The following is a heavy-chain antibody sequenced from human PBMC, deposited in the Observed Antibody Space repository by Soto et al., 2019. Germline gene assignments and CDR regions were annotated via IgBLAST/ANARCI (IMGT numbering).Heavy chain of an antibody. D-gene: IGHD4-17*01. CDR1: GGSISSGGYS. CDR3: ARVYTVTTPSRDVKRATMSLSLDP. J-gene: IGHJ5*02. Sequence: SETLSLTCAVSGGSISSGGYSWSWIRQPPGKGLEWIGYIYHSGSTYYNPSLKSRVTISVDRSKNQFSLKLSSVTAADTAVYYCARVYTVTTPSRDVKRATMSLSLDPWGQGTLVTVSS. CDR2: IYHSGST. V-gene: IGHV4-30-2*01.